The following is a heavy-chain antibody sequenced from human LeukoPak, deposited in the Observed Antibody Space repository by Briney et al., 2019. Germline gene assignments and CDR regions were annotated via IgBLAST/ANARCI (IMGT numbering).Heavy chain of an antibody. Sequence: GAAVKVSRKASGYTFTSYGISWVRQPPGQGLEGVGGINIYNGNTNYAQKLQGRVTMTTDTSTSTAYMELRSLRLDDTAVYYCARALLGRYCSGGSCYSFGYWGQGTLVTVSS. CDR1: GYTFTSYG. D-gene: IGHD2-15*01. J-gene: IGHJ4*02. CDR3: ARALLGRYCSGGSCYSFGY. CDR2: INIYNGNT. V-gene: IGHV1-18*04.